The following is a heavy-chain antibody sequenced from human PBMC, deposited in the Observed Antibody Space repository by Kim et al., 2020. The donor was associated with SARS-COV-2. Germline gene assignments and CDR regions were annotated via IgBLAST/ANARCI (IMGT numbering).Heavy chain of an antibody. V-gene: IGHV3-30*18. Sequence: GGSLRLSCAASGFTFSSYGMHWVRQAPGKGLEWVAVISYDGSNKYYADSVKGRFTISRDNSKNTLYLQMNSLRAEDTAVYYCAKDMRLFEKNAFDIWGQG. CDR1: GFTFSSYG. CDR3: AKDMRLFEKNAFDI. D-gene: IGHD2-2*01. J-gene: IGHJ3*02. CDR2: ISYDGSNK.